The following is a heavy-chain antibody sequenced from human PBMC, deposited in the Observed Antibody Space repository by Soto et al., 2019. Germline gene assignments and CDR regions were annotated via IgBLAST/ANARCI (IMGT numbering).Heavy chain of an antibody. Sequence: SETLSLTCTVSGGSISSYYWSWIRQPPGKGLERIGYIYYSGSTNYNPSLKSRVTISVDTSKNQFSLKLSSVTAADTAVYYCARGSGYFSGSFDYWGQGTLVTVSS. V-gene: IGHV4-59*01. J-gene: IGHJ4*02. D-gene: IGHD3-3*01. CDR1: GGSISSYY. CDR3: ARGSGYFSGSFDY. CDR2: IYYSGST.